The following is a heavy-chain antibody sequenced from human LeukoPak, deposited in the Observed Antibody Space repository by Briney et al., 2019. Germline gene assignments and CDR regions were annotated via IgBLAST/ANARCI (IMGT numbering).Heavy chain of an antibody. J-gene: IGHJ5*02. V-gene: IGHV1-18*01. CDR3: ARVIHYGDYDSWFDP. D-gene: IGHD4-17*01. CDR1: GYTFTSYG. Sequence: ASVKVSCKASGYTFTSYGISWVRQATGQGLEWMGWISAYNGNTNYAQKLQGRVTMTTDTSTSTAYMELRSLRSDDTAVYYCARVIHYGDYDSWFDPWGQGTLVTVSS. CDR2: ISAYNGNT.